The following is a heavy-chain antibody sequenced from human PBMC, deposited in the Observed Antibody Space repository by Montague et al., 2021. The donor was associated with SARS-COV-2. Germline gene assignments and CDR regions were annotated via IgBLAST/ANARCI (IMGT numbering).Heavy chain of an antibody. CDR3: AKGQKIQWLVFNSAPDWFDP. Sequence: RLSLSASGFTFDDYVMHWVRQAPGKGLEWVSGIGWRSGSIGYADSVKGRFTISRDNAKNSLYLQMNSLRAEDTALYHCAKGQKIQWLVFNSAPDWFDPWGQGTLVTVSS. J-gene: IGHJ5*02. CDR2: IGWRSGSI. D-gene: IGHD5-12*01. V-gene: IGHV3-9*01. CDR1: GFTFDDYV.